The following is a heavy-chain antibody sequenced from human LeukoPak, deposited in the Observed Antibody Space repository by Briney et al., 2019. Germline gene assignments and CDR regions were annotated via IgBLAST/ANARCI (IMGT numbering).Heavy chain of an antibody. J-gene: IGHJ3*02. CDR2: IYYSGST. Sequence: SQTLSLTCTVSGGSISSYYWSWIRQPPGKGPEWIGYIYYSGSTNYNPSINSRVTISVDTSKNQFSLKLSSVTAADTAVYYCARHGYDILAGLIWGQGTMVTVSS. D-gene: IGHD3-9*01. V-gene: IGHV4-59*08. CDR1: GGSISSYY. CDR3: ARHGYDILAGLI.